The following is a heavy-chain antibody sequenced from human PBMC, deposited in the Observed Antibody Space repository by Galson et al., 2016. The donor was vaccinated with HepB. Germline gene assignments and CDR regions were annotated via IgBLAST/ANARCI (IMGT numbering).Heavy chain of an antibody. J-gene: IGHJ4*02. CDR2: ISDDGNFK. V-gene: IGHV3-30*04. CDR1: GFTFSSLA. Sequence: SLRLSCAASGFTFSSLAMHWVRQAPGKGLEWVAVISDDGNFKFYGDSVKGRFTISRDNSKNTLFLEMKSLRSEDMGVYYCARERYRSSCLDYWGQGTLVTVSA. CDR3: ARERYRSSCLDY. D-gene: IGHD6-13*01.